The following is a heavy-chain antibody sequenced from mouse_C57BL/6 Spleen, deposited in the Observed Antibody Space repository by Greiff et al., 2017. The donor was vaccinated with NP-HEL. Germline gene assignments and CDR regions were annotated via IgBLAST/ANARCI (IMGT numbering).Heavy chain of an antibody. D-gene: IGHD1-1*01. CDR3: ARSLFITHWYFEV. V-gene: IGHV1-26*01. CDR1: GYTFTDYY. CDR2: INPNNGGT. J-gene: IGHJ1*03. Sequence: VQLQQSGPELVKPGASVKISCKASGYTFTDYYMNWVKQSHGKSLEWIGDINPNNGGTSYNQKFKGKATLTVDKSSSTAYMELRSLTSEDSAVYYCARSLFITHWYFEVWGTGTTVTVSS.